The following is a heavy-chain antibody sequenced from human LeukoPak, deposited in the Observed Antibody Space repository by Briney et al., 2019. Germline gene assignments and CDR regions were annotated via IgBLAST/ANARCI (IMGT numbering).Heavy chain of an antibody. D-gene: IGHD4-23*01. V-gene: IGHV1-2*02. CDR1: GFTFTGYY. Sequence: ASVKVSCKASGFTFTGYYIHWVRQAPGQGLEWMGWVNPNNGGVNYAQMFQGRVTMTRDTSIGTAYTELSRLTSDDTAVYYCARDSYGGNWSLGYWGQGTLVTVSS. CDR3: ARDSYGGNWSLGY. J-gene: IGHJ4*02. CDR2: VNPNNGGV.